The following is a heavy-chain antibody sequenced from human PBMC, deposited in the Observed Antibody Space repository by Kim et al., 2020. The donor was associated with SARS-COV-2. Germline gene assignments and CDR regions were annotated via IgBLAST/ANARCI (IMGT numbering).Heavy chain of an antibody. D-gene: IGHD5-12*01. CDR3: ARDESGYRRFSWYFDF. V-gene: IGHV4-38-2*02. CDR2: IYHSGST. Sequence: SETLSLTCTVSGYSISSGYYWGWIRPPPGKGLEWFGSIYHSGSTYYNPSLKSRVTISVDTSKNQFSLMLSSVPAADTAVYYGARDESGYRRFSWYFDFWGRGTLVTVSS. J-gene: IGHJ2*01. CDR1: GYSISSGYY.